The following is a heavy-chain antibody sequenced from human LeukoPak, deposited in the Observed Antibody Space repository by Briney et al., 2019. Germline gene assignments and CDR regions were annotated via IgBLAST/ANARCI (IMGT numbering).Heavy chain of an antibody. J-gene: IGHJ3*02. Sequence: SETLSLTCTVSGGSISSSSYYWGWIRQPPGKGLEWIGYIYYSGSTNYNPSLKSRVTISVDTSKNQFSLKLSSVTAADTAVYYCARDLGFGYDSSGDAFDIWGQGTMVTVSS. CDR3: ARDLGFGYDSSGDAFDI. D-gene: IGHD3-22*01. CDR1: GGSISSSSYY. CDR2: IYYSGST. V-gene: IGHV4-61*01.